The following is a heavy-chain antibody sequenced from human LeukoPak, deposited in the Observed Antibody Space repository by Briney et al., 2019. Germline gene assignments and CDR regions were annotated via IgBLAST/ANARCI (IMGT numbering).Heavy chain of an antibody. CDR1: GGSISSSSYY. J-gene: IGHJ3*02. V-gene: IGHV4-61*01. Sequence: SETLSLTCTVSGGSISSSSYYWSWIRQPPGKGLEWIGSIYYSGSTNYNPSLKSRLTISVDTSKNQFSLKLSSVTAADTAVYFCARDALPYYDSSGYYKTHDAFDIWGQGTMVSVSS. D-gene: IGHD3-22*01. CDR3: ARDALPYYDSSGYYKTHDAFDI. CDR2: IYYSGST.